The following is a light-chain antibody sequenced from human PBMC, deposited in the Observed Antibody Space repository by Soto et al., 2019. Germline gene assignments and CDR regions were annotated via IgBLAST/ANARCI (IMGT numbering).Light chain of an antibody. CDR2: EGN. CDR1: SSDVENYNL. V-gene: IGLV2-23*01. CDR3: CSSAGGHVV. Sequence: QSALTQPASVSGSPGQSITISCTGTSSDVENYNLVSWYQHNPGKAPKLMIYEGNKRPSGISIRFSGSKSANLASLTISGLQAEDEADYYCCSSAGGHVVFGGGTKLTVL. J-gene: IGLJ2*01.